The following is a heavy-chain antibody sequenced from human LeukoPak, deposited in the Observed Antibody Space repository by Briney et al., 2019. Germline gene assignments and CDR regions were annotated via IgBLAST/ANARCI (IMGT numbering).Heavy chain of an antibody. V-gene: IGHV3-30-3*01. CDR2: ISYDGTNK. CDR3: AREILTGYAFDI. Sequence: PGGSLRLSCAASGFTFSTYAMHWVRQAPGKGLEWVAFISYDGTNKYCADSVKGRFTISRDNSKNTLYLQMNSLRAEDTALYYCAREILTGYAFDIWGQGTMDTVSS. J-gene: IGHJ3*02. D-gene: IGHD7-27*01. CDR1: GFTFSTYA.